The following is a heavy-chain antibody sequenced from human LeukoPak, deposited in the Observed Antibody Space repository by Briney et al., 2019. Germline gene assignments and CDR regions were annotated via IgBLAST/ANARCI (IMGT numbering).Heavy chain of an antibody. V-gene: IGHV5-51*01. D-gene: IGHD3-10*01. CDR2: IYPGDSDT. CDR1: GYSFTSYW. Sequence: GESLKISCKGSGYSFTSYWIGWVRQMPGKGLEWMGIIYPGDSDTRYSPSFQGQVTISADKSISTAYLQWSSLKASDTAMYYCARLPYYYSSGSFSYYFDYWGQGTLVTVSS. J-gene: IGHJ4*02. CDR3: ARLPYYYSSGSFSYYFDY.